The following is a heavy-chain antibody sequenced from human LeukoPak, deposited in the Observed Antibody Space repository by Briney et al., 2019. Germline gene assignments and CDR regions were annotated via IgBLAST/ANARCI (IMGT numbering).Heavy chain of an antibody. D-gene: IGHD6-19*01. CDR1: GFTFSGYA. CDR3: AKHSSGWSGWFDP. Sequence: TGGSLRLSCAASGFTFSGYAMSWVRQAPGKGLEWVSAISGSGGSTYYADSVKGRFTTSRDNSKNTLYLQMNSLRAEDTAVYYCAKHSSGWSGWFDPWGQGTLVTVSS. J-gene: IGHJ5*02. V-gene: IGHV3-23*01. CDR2: ISGSGGST.